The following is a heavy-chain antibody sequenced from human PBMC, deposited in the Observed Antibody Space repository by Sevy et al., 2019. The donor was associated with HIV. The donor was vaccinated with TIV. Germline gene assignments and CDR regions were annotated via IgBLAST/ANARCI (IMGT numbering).Heavy chain of an antibody. CDR1: GFTFSSYS. CDR3: ASRERGGGDTALGY. Sequence: GGSLRLSCAASGFTFSSYSMNWVRQAPGKGLEWVSYISSSSSTIYYADSVKGRFTISRDNAKNSLYLQMNSLRDEDTAVYYCASRERGGGDTALGYWCQGTLVTVSS. J-gene: IGHJ4*02. V-gene: IGHV3-48*02. D-gene: IGHD5-18*01. CDR2: ISSSSSTI.